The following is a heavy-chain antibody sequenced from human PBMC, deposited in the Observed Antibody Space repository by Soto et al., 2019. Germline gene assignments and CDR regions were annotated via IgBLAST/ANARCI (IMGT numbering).Heavy chain of an antibody. CDR1: GFTFSGSA. Sequence: GGSLRLSCAASGFTFSGSAMHWVRQASGKGLEWVGRIRSKANSYATAYAASVKGRFTISRDDSKNTAYLQMNSLKTEDTAVYYCTRPLYCSGGSCYPRNNDAFDIWGQGTMVTVSS. D-gene: IGHD2-15*01. CDR3: TRPLYCSGGSCYPRNNDAFDI. J-gene: IGHJ3*02. V-gene: IGHV3-73*01. CDR2: IRSKANSYAT.